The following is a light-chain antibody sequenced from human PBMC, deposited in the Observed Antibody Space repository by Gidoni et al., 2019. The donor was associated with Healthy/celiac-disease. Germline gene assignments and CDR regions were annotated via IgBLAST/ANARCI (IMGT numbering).Light chain of an antibody. CDR3: QQYNNWGX. J-gene: IGKJ1*01. CDR1: QSVSSN. CDR2: GAS. V-gene: IGKV3-15*01. Sequence: EIVMTQSPATLSVSPGERATLSCRASQSVSSNLAWYQQKPGQAPRLLIYGASTRATGIPARFSGSGSGTEFTLTISSLQSEDFAVYYCQQYNNWGXXXQGTKVEIK.